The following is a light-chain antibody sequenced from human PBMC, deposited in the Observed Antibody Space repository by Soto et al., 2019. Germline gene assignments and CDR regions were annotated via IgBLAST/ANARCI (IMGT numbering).Light chain of an antibody. Sequence: QSALTQPASVSGSPVQSITLACSGTINDVGADKYVSWYQQHPGKVPQLMIYDVSIRPSGVSNRFSGSKSGNTASLTISGLQDEDESGYFCSSVSTSSTWWFGSGTKLTVL. CDR2: DVS. J-gene: IGLJ3*02. V-gene: IGLV2-14*03. CDR3: SSVSTSSTWW. CDR1: INDVGADKY.